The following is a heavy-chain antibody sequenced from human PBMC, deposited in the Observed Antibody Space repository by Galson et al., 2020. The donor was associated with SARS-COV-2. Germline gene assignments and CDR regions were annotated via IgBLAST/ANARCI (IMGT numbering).Heavy chain of an antibody. CDR3: TKDLLASVGVAPGVNWFDP. D-gene: IGHD1-26*01. Sequence: GGSLRLSCAASGFTFDDYALHWVRQVPGKGLEWVSGISWNSDTTAYADSVKGRFTISRDNAKNSLYLQMNSLRAEDTALYYCTKDLLASVGVAPGVNWFDPWGQGTLVTVSS. V-gene: IGHV3-9*01. J-gene: IGHJ5*02. CDR2: ISWNSDTT. CDR1: GFTFDDYA.